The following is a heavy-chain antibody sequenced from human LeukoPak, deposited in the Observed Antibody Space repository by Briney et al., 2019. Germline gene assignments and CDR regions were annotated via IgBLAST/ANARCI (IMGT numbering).Heavy chain of an antibody. CDR3: ARGVTTGTTPYYYGMDV. CDR2: VYSGGST. J-gene: IGHJ6*02. CDR1: GFTVSSNY. V-gene: IGHV3-53*01. D-gene: IGHD1-1*01. Sequence: GGPLRLSCAASGFTVSSNYMTWVRQAPGKGLGWVSVVYSGGSTYYADSVKGRFTISRDNSKNTLYFQMNSLRAEDTAVYYCARGVTTGTTPYYYGMDVWGQGTTVTVSS.